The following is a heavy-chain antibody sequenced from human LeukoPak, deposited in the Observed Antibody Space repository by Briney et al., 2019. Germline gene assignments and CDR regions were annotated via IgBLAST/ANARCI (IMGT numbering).Heavy chain of an antibody. Sequence: ASVKVSCKASGGTFSSYAISWVRQAPGQGLEWMGGIIPIFGTANYAQKFQGRVTITADESTSTAYMELRSLRSEDTAVYYCASPRGYDFWSGFLVSWGQGTLVTVSS. V-gene: IGHV1-69*13. J-gene: IGHJ4*02. D-gene: IGHD3-3*01. CDR2: IIPIFGTA. CDR3: ASPRGYDFWSGFLVS. CDR1: GGTFSSYA.